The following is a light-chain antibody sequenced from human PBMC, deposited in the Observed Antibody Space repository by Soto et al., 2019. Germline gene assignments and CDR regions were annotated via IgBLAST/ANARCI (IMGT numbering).Light chain of an antibody. CDR1: QSVSSAH. V-gene: IGKV3-20*01. J-gene: IGKJ2*01. Sequence: EIVLTQSPGTLSLSPGERATLSCRASQSVSSAHLAWYQQKPGQPPRLVIYGTSSRATGIPDRFSGSGSGTDFILTISRLEPEDFAVYYCQQYGSSPPNTFGQGTKLEIK. CDR3: QQYGSSPPNT. CDR2: GTS.